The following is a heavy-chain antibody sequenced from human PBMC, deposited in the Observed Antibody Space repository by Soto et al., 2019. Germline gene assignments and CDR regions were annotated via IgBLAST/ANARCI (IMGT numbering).Heavy chain of an antibody. V-gene: IGHV1-3*01. CDR3: ARAPQNFIYPYFDY. Sequence: SVKVSCKASGYTFSSYAISWVRQAPGQGLEWMGWINAGNGNTKYSQKFQGRVTITRDTSASTAYMELSSLRSEDTAVYYCARAPQNFIYPYFDYWGQGTLVTVSS. CDR2: INAGNGNT. J-gene: IGHJ4*02. D-gene: IGHD2-2*02. CDR1: GYTFSSYA.